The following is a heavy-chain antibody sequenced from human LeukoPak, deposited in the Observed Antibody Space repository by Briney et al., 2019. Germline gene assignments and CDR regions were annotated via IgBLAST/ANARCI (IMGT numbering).Heavy chain of an antibody. V-gene: IGHV7-4-1*02. D-gene: IGHD3-10*01. Sequence: ASVKVSCKASGYTFTSYAMNWVRQAPGQGLEWMGWINTNTGNPTYAQGFTGRFVFSLDTSVSTAYLQISSLKAEDTTVYYCARVVHMVRGVPISVGYWGQGTLVTVSS. J-gene: IGHJ4*02. CDR3: ARVVHMVRGVPISVGY. CDR1: GYTFTSYA. CDR2: INTNTGNP.